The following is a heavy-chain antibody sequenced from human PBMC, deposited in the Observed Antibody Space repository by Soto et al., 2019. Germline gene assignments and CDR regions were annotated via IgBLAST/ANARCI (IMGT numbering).Heavy chain of an antibody. CDR2: ISYGGSNK. V-gene: IGHV3-30-3*01. CDR3: ARSIAATYYYYGMDV. D-gene: IGHD6-6*01. CDR1: GFTFSSYA. Sequence: PGVSLRLSCAASGFTFSSYAMHWVRQAPGKGLEWVAVISYGGSNKYYADSVKGRFTISRDNSKNTLYLQMNSLRAEDTAVYYCARSIAATYYYYGMDVWGQGTTVTVSS. J-gene: IGHJ6*02.